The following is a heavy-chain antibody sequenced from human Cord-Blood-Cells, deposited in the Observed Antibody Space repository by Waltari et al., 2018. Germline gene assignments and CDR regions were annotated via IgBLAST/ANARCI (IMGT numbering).Heavy chain of an antibody. CDR3: ARHLTSSSWYGWYFDL. CDR2: IYYSGST. D-gene: IGHD6-13*01. J-gene: IGHJ2*01. Sequence: QLQLQESGPGLVKPSETLSLTCTVSGGSISSSSYYWGWIRQPPGKGLEWIGSIYYSGSTSYNPSLKSRVTISVDTSKNQFSLKLSSVAAADTAVYYCARHLTSSSWYGWYFDLWGRGTLVTVSS. V-gene: IGHV4-39*01. CDR1: GGSISSSSYY.